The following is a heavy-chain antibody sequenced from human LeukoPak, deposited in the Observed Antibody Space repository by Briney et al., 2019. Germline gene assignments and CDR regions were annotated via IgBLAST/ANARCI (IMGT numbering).Heavy chain of an antibody. J-gene: IGHJ6*02. V-gene: IGHV4-39*07. CDR2: IYHSGST. CDR1: GGSISSSYYY. D-gene: IGHD3-10*01. Sequence: SETLSLTCTVSGGSISSSYYYWGWIRQPPGKGLEWIGYIYHSGSTYYNPSLKSRVTISVDRSKNQFSLKLSSVTAADTAVYYCASTLWFGELFLGLDVWGQGTTVTVSS. CDR3: ASTLWFGELFLGLDV.